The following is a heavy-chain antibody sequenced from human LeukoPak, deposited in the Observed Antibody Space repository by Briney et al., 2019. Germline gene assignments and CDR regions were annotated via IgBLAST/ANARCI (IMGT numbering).Heavy chain of an antibody. Sequence: GGSLRLSCAASGFTFSDYYMSWIRQAPGKGLEWVSYISSSGSTIYYADSAKGRFTISRDNAKNSLYLQMNSLRAEDTAVYYCARDHPYCSGGSCYSGYYYDSSGPIDYWGQGTLVTVSS. V-gene: IGHV3-11*04. CDR3: ARDHPYCSGGSCYSGYYYDSSGPIDY. D-gene: IGHD2-15*01. CDR2: ISSSGSTI. CDR1: GFTFSDYY. J-gene: IGHJ4*02.